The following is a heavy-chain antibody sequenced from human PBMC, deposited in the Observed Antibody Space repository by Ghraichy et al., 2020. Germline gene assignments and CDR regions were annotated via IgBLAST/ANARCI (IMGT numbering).Heavy chain of an antibody. CDR1: GWSFSGYY. J-gene: IGHJ3*02. V-gene: IGHV4-34*01. D-gene: IGHD2-15*01. CDR2: INHSGST. Sequence: SETLSLTCAVSGWSFSGYYWSWIRQAPGKGLEWIGEINHSGSTNYYPSLKSRVTISLDTTKNQFSLKLSSVTAADKAVYYCATYCSGGSCARDAFDIWGQGTLVTVSS. CDR3: ATYCSGGSCARDAFDI.